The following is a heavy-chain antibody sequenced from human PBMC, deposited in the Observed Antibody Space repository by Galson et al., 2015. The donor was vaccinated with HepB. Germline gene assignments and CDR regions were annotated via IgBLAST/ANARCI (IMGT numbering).Heavy chain of an antibody. J-gene: IGHJ4*02. CDR2: ISAYKGNT. V-gene: IGHV1-18*04. CDR3: AKELEPHYYGSGGP. Sequence: SVKVSCKASGYTFTRYGVSWVRQAPGQGLEWMGWISAYKGNTNYAQKLQGRVTMTTDTSTSTAYMELRSLRSDDTAVYYCAKELEPHYYGSGGPWGQGILVTVSS. CDR1: GYTFTRYG. D-gene: IGHD3-10*01.